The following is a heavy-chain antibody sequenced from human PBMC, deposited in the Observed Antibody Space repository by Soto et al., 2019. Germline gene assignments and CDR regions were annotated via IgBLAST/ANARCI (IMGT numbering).Heavy chain of an antibody. J-gene: IGHJ4*02. Sequence: GESLKISCKGSGYSFTSFWIAWVRQMPGKGLEWMGIIYPGDFDTRYSPSFQGQVTISADKSINTAYLQWSSLKASDTAMYYCARRLSPLDPYHFDYWGQGTLVTVSS. CDR2: IYPGDFDT. V-gene: IGHV5-51*01. CDR3: ARRLSPLDPYHFDY. CDR1: GYSFTSFW.